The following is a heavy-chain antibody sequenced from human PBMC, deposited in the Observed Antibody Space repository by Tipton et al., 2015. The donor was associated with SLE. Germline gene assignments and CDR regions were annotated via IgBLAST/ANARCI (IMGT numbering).Heavy chain of an antibody. J-gene: IGHJ5*02. CDR3: ARVGGYYDFWSDKSRCCNWFDP. V-gene: IGHV4-38-2*02. Sequence: TLSLTCTVSGYSISSGYYWGWIRQPPGKGLEWIGSIYHSGSTYYNPSLKSRVTISVDTSKNQFSLKLSSVTAADTAVYYCARVGGYYDFWSDKSRCCNWFDPWGQGTLVTVSS. CDR1: GYSISSGYY. CDR2: IYHSGST. D-gene: IGHD3-3*01.